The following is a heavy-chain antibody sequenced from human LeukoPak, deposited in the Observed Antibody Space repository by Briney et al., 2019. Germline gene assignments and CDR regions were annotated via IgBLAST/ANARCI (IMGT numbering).Heavy chain of an antibody. J-gene: IGHJ3*01. D-gene: IGHD2/OR15-2a*01. Sequence: SETLSLTCSDSGGSISTNYYYWDWIRQSPEKGLEWIASIYYDSKTYYTPSLESRVTVSMDTSKNQFSLRLRSVTATDTAVYYCARHADNYNLVKGFHFWGQGTMVTVSS. CDR1: GGSISTNYYY. V-gene: IGHV4-39*01. CDR2: IYYDSKT. CDR3: ARHADNYNLVKGFHF.